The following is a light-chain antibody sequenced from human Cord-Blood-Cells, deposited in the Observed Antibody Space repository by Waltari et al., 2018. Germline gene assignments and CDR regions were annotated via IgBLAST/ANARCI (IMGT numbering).Light chain of an antibody. J-gene: IGKJ4*01. CDR1: QDITNY. CDR3: QQYDNLP. Sequence: DIQMTRSTPSLSSSVGDRVSITCQASQDITNYLNWYQQKPGKAPKLLIYDASNLETGVPSRFSVSGSGTEFTFTISSLQPEDIATYYCQQYDNLPFGGGTKVEIK. CDR2: DAS. V-gene: IGKV1-33*01.